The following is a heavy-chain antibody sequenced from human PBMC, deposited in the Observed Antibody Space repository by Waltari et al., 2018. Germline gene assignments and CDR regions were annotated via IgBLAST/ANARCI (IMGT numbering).Heavy chain of an antibody. J-gene: IGHJ6*02. D-gene: IGHD1-7*01. V-gene: IGHV4-34*01. Sequence: QVRLQQRGARLWKPSETLSRTCAASGGSFSGYYWSWCRQLPGKGLEWIGEINHSGGTNYNPSLKRRVTISVDTSKNQFSLKLSSVTAADTAVYYCARGRGTSNYYYYGMDVWGQGTTVTVSS. CDR2: INHSGGT. CDR3: ARGRGTSNYYYYGMDV. CDR1: GGSFSGYY.